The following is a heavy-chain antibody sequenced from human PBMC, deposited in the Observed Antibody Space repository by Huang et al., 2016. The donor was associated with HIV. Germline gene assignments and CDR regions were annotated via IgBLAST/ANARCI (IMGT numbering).Heavy chain of an antibody. Sequence: QVQLVQSGAEVRKPGSSVKVSCRASGGSFNNFGINWVRQAPGQGVEWRGGIIPRFGTRNDAQRFQGRVTITADETTGVVYMELSSLRSDDTAVYFCAKRGGAWGSPYAFDLWGPGTMVTVSS. V-gene: IGHV1-69*13. CDR1: GGSFNNFG. J-gene: IGHJ3*01. D-gene: IGHD3-16*01. CDR2: IIPRFGTR. CDR3: AKRGGAWGSPYAFDL.